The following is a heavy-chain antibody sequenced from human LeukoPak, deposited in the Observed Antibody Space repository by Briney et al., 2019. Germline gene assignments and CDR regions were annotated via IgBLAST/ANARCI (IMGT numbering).Heavy chain of an antibody. CDR1: GYTFTSYD. J-gene: IGHJ4*02. CDR2: MNPNSGNT. CDR3: ARARSIRTQRGSGSYYRIDY. D-gene: IGHD3-10*01. Sequence: GASVTVSCKASGYTFTSYDINWVRQATGRGLEWMGWMNPNSGNTGYAQKFQGRVTMTRNTSISTAYMELSSLRSEDTAVYYCARARSIRTQRGSGSYYRIDYWGQGTLVTVSS. V-gene: IGHV1-8*01.